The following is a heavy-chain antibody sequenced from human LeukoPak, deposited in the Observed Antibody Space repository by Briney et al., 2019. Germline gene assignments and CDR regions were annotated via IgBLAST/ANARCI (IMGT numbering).Heavy chain of an antibody. Sequence: ASVKVSCKVSAYTLTELSIHWVRQAPGKGLEWMGGFDPEDGETIYAQKFQGRVTMTEDTSTDTAYMELSSLRSEDTAVYYCARMGSPYYYMDVWGKGTTVTVSS. CDR2: FDPEDGET. V-gene: IGHV1-24*01. J-gene: IGHJ6*03. CDR1: AYTLTELS. CDR3: ARMGSPYYYMDV. D-gene: IGHD2-8*01.